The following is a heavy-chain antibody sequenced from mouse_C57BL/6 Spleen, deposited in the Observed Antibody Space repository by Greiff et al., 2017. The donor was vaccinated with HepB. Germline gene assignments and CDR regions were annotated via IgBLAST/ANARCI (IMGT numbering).Heavy chain of an antibody. V-gene: IGHV5-17*01. CDR1: GFTFSDYG. Sequence: EVKVEESGGGLVKPGGSLKLSCAASGFTFSDYGMHWVRQAPEKGLEWVAYISSGSSTIYYADTVKGRFTISRDNAKNTLFLQMTSLRSEDTAMYYCARQVYYAMDYWGQGTSVTVSS. J-gene: IGHJ4*01. CDR2: ISSGSSTI. CDR3: ARQVYYAMDY.